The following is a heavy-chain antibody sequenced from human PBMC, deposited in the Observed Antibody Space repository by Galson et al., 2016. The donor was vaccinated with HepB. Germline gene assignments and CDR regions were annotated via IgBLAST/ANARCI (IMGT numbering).Heavy chain of an antibody. D-gene: IGHD2-2*01. J-gene: IGHJ4*02. V-gene: IGHV3-33*08. Sequence: SLRLSCAASGFTFGSHAMHWVRQAPGKGLEWVAFIWYDGSKKYYGTSVEGRFTISRDNSKNTLYLQMNSLRVEDTAVYYCARGTETSWYGQFDYWGQGTLVTVSS. CDR2: IWYDGSKK. CDR1: GFTFGSHA. CDR3: ARGTETSWYGQFDY.